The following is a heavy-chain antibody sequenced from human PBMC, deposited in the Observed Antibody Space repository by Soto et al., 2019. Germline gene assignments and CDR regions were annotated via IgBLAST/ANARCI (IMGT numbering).Heavy chain of an antibody. J-gene: IGHJ4*02. V-gene: IGHV4-4*02. CDR2: IYHSGST. CDR3: AIYYGDYMYFDY. Sequence: SETLCLTCAVSSGSISSSNWWSWVRQPPGKGLEWIGEIYHSGSTNYNPSLKSRVTISVDKSKNQFSLKLSSVTAADTAVYYCAIYYGDYMYFDYWGQGTLVTVSS. D-gene: IGHD4-17*01. CDR1: SGSISSSNW.